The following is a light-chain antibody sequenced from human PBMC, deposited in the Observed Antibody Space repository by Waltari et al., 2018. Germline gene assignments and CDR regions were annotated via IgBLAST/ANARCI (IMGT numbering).Light chain of an antibody. Sequence: QSALTQPASVSGSPGPSIPCSCTGPSSDMGTYHSVSWYQHLPGKVPKVMISEVTKRPSGVSNRFSGSKSGNTASLTISGLQADDEAEYYCCSDAGSGTYVFGTGTKLTV. J-gene: IGLJ1*01. CDR2: EVT. CDR1: SSDMGTYHS. CDR3: CSDAGSGTYV. V-gene: IGLV2-23*02.